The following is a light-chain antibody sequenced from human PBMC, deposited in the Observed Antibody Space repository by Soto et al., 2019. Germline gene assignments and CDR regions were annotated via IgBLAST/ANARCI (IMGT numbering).Light chain of an antibody. CDR1: QSVRSSY. V-gene: IGKV3-11*01. J-gene: IGKJ5*01. Sequence: EIVLSQSPGTLSLSPGERATLSCRASQSVRSSYLAWYQQKPGQAPRLLIYDASNRATGIPARFSGSGSGTDFTLTISSLEPEDFAVYYCQQRSNWPPDFGQGTRLEI. CDR2: DAS. CDR3: QQRSNWPPD.